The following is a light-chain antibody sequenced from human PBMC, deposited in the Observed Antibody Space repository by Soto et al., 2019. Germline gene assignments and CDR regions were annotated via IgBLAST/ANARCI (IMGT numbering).Light chain of an antibody. Sequence: EIVLTQSPATLYLSPGERDTLSCRASQSVSRYLAWYQQKPGQAPRLLIYDASNRATGIPARFSGSGSGTDFTLTISSLEPEDFSVYYCQQRSNWPSFGPGTKVDIK. CDR2: DAS. V-gene: IGKV3-11*01. CDR3: QQRSNWPS. CDR1: QSVSRY. J-gene: IGKJ3*01.